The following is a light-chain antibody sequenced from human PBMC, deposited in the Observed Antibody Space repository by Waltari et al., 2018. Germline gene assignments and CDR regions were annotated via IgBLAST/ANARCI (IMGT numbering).Light chain of an antibody. V-gene: IGLV1-40*01. Sequence: QSVLTQPPSVSGAPGQTVTIACAGSHSNIGAGFDIFWYRQFPGTAPRLLMFGNNNRPSGLPARFSVSKSGTSASLAITGLQNEDEADYYCQSYDSTLSGWVFGGGTKLTVL. J-gene: IGLJ3*02. CDR1: HSNIGAGFD. CDR3: QSYDSTLSGWV. CDR2: GNN.